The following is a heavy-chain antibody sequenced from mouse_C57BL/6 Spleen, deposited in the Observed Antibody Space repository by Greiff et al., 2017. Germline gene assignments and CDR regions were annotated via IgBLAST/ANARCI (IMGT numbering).Heavy chain of an antibody. J-gene: IGHJ1*03. D-gene: IGHD1-1*01. CDR2: INPNNGGT. Sequence: VQLKESGPELVKPGASVKMSCKASGYTFTDYNMHWVKQSHGKSLEWIGYINPNNGGTSYNQKFKGKATLTVNKSSSTAYMELRSLTSEDSAVYYCARDLYGSSPHWYFDVWGTGTTVTVSS. CDR1: GYTFTDYN. CDR3: ARDLYGSSPHWYFDV. V-gene: IGHV1-22*01.